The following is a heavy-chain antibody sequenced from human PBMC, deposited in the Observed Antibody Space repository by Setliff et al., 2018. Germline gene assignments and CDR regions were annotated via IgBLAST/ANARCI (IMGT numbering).Heavy chain of an antibody. D-gene: IGHD2-15*01. J-gene: IGHJ6*02. CDR2: INVANGNT. Sequence: ASVKVSCKASGYIFTNYVIQWVRQAPGQGLEWMGWINVANGNTRYSQKLQGRVTITMDTPATTVYMELSSLRSEDTALYSCAASVGGAPYYYGLDVWGQGTTVTVSS. V-gene: IGHV1-3*01. CDR1: GYIFTNYV. CDR3: AASVGGAPYYYGLDV.